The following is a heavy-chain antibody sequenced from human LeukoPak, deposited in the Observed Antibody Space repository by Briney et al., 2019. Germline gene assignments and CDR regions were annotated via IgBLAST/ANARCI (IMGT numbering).Heavy chain of an antibody. CDR3: ARGWVVATGGFDM. CDR1: GFTVSLYY. Sequence: PGGSLRLSCAASGFTVSLYYMTWVRQAPGKGLEWVSVIYSGGPTYYADSVKGRFTISRDNSKNTVYLQMNSLRGEHTAVYFCARGWVVATGGFDMWGQGTMVTVSS. J-gene: IGHJ3*02. V-gene: IGHV3-53*01. D-gene: IGHD2-8*02. CDR2: IYSGGPT.